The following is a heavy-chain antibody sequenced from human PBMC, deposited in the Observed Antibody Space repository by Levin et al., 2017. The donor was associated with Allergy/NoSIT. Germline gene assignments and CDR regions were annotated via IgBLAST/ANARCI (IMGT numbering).Heavy chain of an antibody. V-gene: IGHV3-48*01. Sequence: HAGGSLRLSCAASGFTFSSYSMNWVRQAPGKGLEWVSYISSSSSTIYYADSVKGRFTISRDNAKNSLYLQMNSLRAEDTAVYYCARVRYGADYWGQGTLVTVSS. D-gene: IGHD3-10*01. CDR3: ARVRYGADY. CDR1: GFTFSSYS. CDR2: ISSSSSTI. J-gene: IGHJ4*02.